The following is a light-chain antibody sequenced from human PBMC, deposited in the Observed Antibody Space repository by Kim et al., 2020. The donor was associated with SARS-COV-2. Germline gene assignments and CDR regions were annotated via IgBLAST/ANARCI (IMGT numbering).Light chain of an antibody. V-gene: IGLV1-44*01. CDR3: ATWDDSLNGLA. J-gene: IGLJ2*01. CDR1: RPNIGNNA. Sequence: QSVLTQPPSASGTLGQGVTISCSGSRPNIGNNAVNWYQHLPGTAPQLLIYNNDQRPSGVPDRFSGSKSGTSASLAISGLQSEDESDYYCATWDDSLNGLAFGGGTKLTVL. CDR2: NND.